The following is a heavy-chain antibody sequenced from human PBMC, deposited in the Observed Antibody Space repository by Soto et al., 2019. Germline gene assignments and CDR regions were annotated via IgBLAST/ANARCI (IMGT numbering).Heavy chain of an antibody. CDR1: GFTFSSYG. D-gene: IGHD6-6*01. Sequence: GGSLRLSCAASGFTFSSYGMHWVRQAPGKGLEWVAVIWYDGSNKYYADSVKGRFTISRDNSKNTLYLQMNSLRAEDTAVYYCARGVRYSSSGPYYYYMDVWGKGTTVTVSS. V-gene: IGHV3-33*01. J-gene: IGHJ6*03. CDR3: ARGVRYSSSGPYYYYMDV. CDR2: IWYDGSNK.